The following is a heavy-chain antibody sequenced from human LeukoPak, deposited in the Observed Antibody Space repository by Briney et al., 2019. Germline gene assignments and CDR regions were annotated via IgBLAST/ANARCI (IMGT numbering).Heavy chain of an antibody. J-gene: IGHJ4*02. Sequence: AGGSLRLSCAASGFTFSNYCMTWVRQAPGKGLEWVSTISDSGGSTYYADSVKGRFTISRDNSKNTLYLQMNNLRAEDTAVYYCAKGPSAVSFDYWGQGTLVTVSS. CDR3: AKGPSAVSFDY. V-gene: IGHV3-23*01. D-gene: IGHD3-16*01. CDR1: GFTFSNYC. CDR2: ISDSGGST.